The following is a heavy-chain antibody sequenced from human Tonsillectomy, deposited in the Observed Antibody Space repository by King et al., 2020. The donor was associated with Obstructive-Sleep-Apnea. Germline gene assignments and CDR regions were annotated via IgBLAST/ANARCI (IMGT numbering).Heavy chain of an antibody. V-gene: IGHV4-59*08. Sequence: LQLQESGPGLVKPSETLSLTCTVSDGSISSYYWSWIRQPPGKGLEWIGYIYYSETTNYNPSPKSRVTISMDTSKNQFSLRLSSVTAADTAVYYCARLGSGYLFDYWGQGALVTVSS. CDR2: IYYSETT. D-gene: IGHD5-12*01. CDR3: ARLGSGYLFDY. CDR1: DGSISSYY. J-gene: IGHJ4*02.